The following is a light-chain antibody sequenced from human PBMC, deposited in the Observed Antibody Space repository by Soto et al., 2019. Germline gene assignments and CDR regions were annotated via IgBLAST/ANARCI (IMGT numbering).Light chain of an antibody. V-gene: IGKV3-15*01. Sequence: EIVRTQSPATLSVSPGERATLSCRASQSVTGNLAWYQQKPGQAPRLLIYAASTRATGIPARFSGSGSGTEFTLTIISLQSEDSAVYYCQHYNNWPAFTFGPGTKVEI. CDR2: AAS. CDR3: QHYNNWPAFT. CDR1: QSVTGN. J-gene: IGKJ3*01.